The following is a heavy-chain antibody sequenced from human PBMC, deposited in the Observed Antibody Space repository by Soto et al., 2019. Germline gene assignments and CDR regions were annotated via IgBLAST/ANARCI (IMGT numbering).Heavy chain of an antibody. CDR1: GGSISSAGYS. Sequence: SETLSLTCNVSGGSISSAGYSWNWIRQPPGKGLEWIGYIYHSGSTYYNPSLRSRVSISVDWSKNQFSLRLTSVTAADTAVYYCARDSRRFGEGTFDIWGQGTMVTVS. CDR3: ARDSRRFGEGTFDI. D-gene: IGHD3-10*01. J-gene: IGHJ3*02. V-gene: IGHV4-30-2*01. CDR2: IYHSGST.